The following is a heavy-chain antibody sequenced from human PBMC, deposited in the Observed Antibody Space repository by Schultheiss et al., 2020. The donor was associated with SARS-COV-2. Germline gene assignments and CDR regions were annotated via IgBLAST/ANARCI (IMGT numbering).Heavy chain of an antibody. CDR1: EFTVSGDS. Sequence: GGSLRLSCVASEFTVSGDSMTWVRQAPGKGLEWVANIKQDGSEKYYVDSVKGRFTISRDNAKNSLYLQMNSLRAEDTAVYYCAGRYDAFDYWGQGTLVTVSS. D-gene: IGHD3-22*01. V-gene: IGHV3-7*01. CDR2: IKQDGSEK. J-gene: IGHJ4*02. CDR3: AGRYDAFDY.